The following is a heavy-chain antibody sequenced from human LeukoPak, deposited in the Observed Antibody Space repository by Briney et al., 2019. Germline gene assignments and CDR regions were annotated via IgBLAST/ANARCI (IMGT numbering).Heavy chain of an antibody. CDR3: AKDAAGTYYYGMDV. V-gene: IGHV3-23*01. CDR1: GLTFSTYA. Sequence: DPGGSLRLSCAASGLTFSTYAMTWVRQTPGKGLEWVSGITGNGESKYYADSVKGRFTISRDNSKNTLYLQMNSLRAEDTAVYYCAKDAAGTYYYGMDVWGQGTTVTVSS. D-gene: IGHD6-19*01. J-gene: IGHJ6*02. CDR2: ITGNGESK.